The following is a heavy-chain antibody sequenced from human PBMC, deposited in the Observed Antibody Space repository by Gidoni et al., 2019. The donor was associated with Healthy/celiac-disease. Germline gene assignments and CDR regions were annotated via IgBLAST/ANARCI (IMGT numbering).Heavy chain of an antibody. CDR1: GFTFDDYT. V-gene: IGHV3-43*01. CDR2: ISRDGGST. J-gene: IGHJ4*02. Sequence: EVQLVESGGVVVQPGGSRRLPGAASGFTFDDYTMHWVRQALVKGLEWVFLISRDGGSTYYADSVKGRFTISRDNSKNSLYLQMNSLRTEDTALYYCAKDMGPYCSGGSCYPFWGQGTLVTVSS. D-gene: IGHD2-15*01. CDR3: AKDMGPYCSGGSCYPF.